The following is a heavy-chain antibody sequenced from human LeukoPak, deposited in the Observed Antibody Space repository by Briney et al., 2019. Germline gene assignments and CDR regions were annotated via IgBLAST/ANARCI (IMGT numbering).Heavy chain of an antibody. D-gene: IGHD1-26*01. Sequence: GGSLRLSCAASGFTFSSYAMSWVRQAPGKGLEWVSATSGSGGTTNYADSVKGRFTISRDNSKNTLYLQMNSLRAEDAAVYYCAKDRTEYSGSYPFDYWGQGTLVTVFS. CDR1: GFTFSSYA. CDR3: AKDRTEYSGSYPFDY. CDR2: TSGSGGTT. V-gene: IGHV3-23*01. J-gene: IGHJ4*02.